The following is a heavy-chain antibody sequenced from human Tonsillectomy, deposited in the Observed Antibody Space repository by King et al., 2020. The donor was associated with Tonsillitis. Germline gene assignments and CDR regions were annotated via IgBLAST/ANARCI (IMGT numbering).Heavy chain of an antibody. D-gene: IGHD1-1*01. CDR3: AGTGATFDS. J-gene: IGHJ4*02. CDR2: ISYTGRT. V-gene: IGHV4-31*03. Sequence: QLQESGPGLVKPSQTLSLTCSVSGGSISSAGYYWSWIRQLPGEGLKWIGYISYTGRTYYNPSLESRLTISVDTSQNQFSLRLSSVTAADTALYYCAGTGATFDSWGQGALVAVSS. CDR1: GGSISSAGYY.